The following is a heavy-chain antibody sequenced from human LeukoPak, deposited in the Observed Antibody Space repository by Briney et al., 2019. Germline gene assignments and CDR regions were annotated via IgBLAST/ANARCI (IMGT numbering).Heavy chain of an antibody. V-gene: IGHV4-59*12. CDR3: ARGKGGYYYYYYGMDV. CDR2: IYYTGST. CDR1: GGSISTYY. Sequence: SETLSLTCTVSGGSISTYYWSWIRQPPGKGLEWIGYIYYTGSTNYNPSLKSRVTISVDTSKNQFSLKLSSVTAADTAVYYCARGKGGYYYYYYGMDVWGQGTTVTVSS. J-gene: IGHJ6*02.